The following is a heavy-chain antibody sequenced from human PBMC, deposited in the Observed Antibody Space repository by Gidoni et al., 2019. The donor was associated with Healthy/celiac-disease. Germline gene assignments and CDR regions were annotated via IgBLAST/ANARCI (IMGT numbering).Heavy chain of an antibody. D-gene: IGHD5-18*01. J-gene: IGHJ4*02. CDR3: AQVRGVQLWSRPFYD. Sequence: QVQLQQWGAGLLKPSETLSPTCAGYGGSFSGYYGSWIRQPPGKGLEWIGEIIHSGSTNYNPSLTSRVTISVDTSKNQFSLKLSSVTAADTAVYYCAQVRGVQLWSRPFYDWGQGTLVTVSS. V-gene: IGHV4-34*12. CDR1: GGSFSGYY. CDR2: IIHSGST.